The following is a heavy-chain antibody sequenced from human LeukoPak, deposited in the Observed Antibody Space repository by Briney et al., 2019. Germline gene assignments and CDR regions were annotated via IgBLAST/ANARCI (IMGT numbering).Heavy chain of an antibody. CDR1: GFTFSSYW. V-gene: IGHV3-74*01. D-gene: IGHD3-22*01. Sequence: GGSLRLSCAASGFTFSSYWMHWVRQPPGKGLMWVSRINGDGRITDYADSVKGRFTISRDNAKNTLYLQMNSLRAEDTAVYSCVRQYYFDSTGYLSFDYWGQGNLVTVSS. CDR2: INGDGRIT. CDR3: VRQYYFDSTGYLSFDY. J-gene: IGHJ4*01.